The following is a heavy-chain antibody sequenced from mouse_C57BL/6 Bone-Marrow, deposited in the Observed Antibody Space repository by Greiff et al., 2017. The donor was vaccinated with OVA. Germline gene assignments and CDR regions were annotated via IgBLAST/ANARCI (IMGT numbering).Heavy chain of an antibody. V-gene: IGHV5-4*03. CDR2: ISDGGSYT. CDR3: ARAHYYGSSYRWYFDV. D-gene: IGHD1-1*01. Sequence: EVKLMESGGGLVKPGGSLKLSCAASGFTFSSYAMSWVRQTPEKRLEWVATISDGGSYTYYPDNVKGRFTISRDNAKNNLYLQMSHLKSEDTAMYYGARAHYYGSSYRWYFDVWGTGTTVTVSS. CDR1: GFTFSSYA. J-gene: IGHJ1*03.